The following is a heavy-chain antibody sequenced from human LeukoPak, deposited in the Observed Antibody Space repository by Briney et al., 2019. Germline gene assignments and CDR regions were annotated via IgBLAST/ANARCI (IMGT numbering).Heavy chain of an antibody. V-gene: IGHV4-59*01. CDR2: IYYSGST. CDR1: GGSISSYY. CDR3: ARVPHYYDSRGYYTYYFDC. J-gene: IGHJ4*02. D-gene: IGHD3-22*01. Sequence: PSETLSLTCTVSGGSISSYYWSWIRQPPGKGLEWIGYIYYSGSTNYNPSLKSRVAISVDTSKNQFSLKLSSVTAADTAVYYCARVPHYYDSRGYYTYYFDCWGQGTLVTVSS.